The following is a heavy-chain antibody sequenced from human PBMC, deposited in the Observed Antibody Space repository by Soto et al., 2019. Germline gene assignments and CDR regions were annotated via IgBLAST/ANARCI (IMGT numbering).Heavy chain of an antibody. CDR2: ISYDGSNK. CDR3: ARAAAAGTGAFDI. CDR1: GFTFSSYA. V-gene: IGHV3-30-3*01. Sequence: GGSLRLSCAASGFTFSSYAMHWVRQAPGKGLEWVAVISYDGSNKYYADSVKGRFTISRDNSKNTLYLQMNSLRAEDTAVYYCARAAAAGTGAFDIWGQGTMVTVSS. D-gene: IGHD6-13*01. J-gene: IGHJ3*02.